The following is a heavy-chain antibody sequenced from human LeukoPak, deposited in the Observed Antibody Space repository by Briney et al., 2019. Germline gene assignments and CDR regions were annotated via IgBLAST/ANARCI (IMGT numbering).Heavy chain of an antibody. J-gene: IGHJ4*02. CDR3: ARGSSMRGSGSYYNDY. CDR2: INPSGGST. Sequence: ASVKVSCKASGYTFTSYYMHWVRQAPGQGLEWMGIINPSGGSTSYAQKFQGRVTMTRDMSTSTVYMELSSLRSEDTAVYYCARGSSMRGSGSYYNDYWGQGTLVTVSS. CDR1: GYTFTSYY. V-gene: IGHV1-46*01. D-gene: IGHD3-10*01.